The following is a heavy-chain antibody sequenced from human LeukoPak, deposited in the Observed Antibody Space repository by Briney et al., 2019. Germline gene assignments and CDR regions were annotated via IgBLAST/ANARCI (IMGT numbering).Heavy chain of an antibody. CDR3: ARDRGMRGYSYGWD. J-gene: IGHJ4*02. Sequence: AGGSLRLSCAASGFTFSSYWMSWVRQAPGKGLEWVANIKQDGSEKYYVDSVKGRFTISRDNAENSLYLQMNSLRAEDTAVYYCARDRGMRGYSYGWDWGQGTLVTVSS. CDR1: GFTFSSYW. CDR2: IKQDGSEK. V-gene: IGHV3-7*05. D-gene: IGHD5-18*01.